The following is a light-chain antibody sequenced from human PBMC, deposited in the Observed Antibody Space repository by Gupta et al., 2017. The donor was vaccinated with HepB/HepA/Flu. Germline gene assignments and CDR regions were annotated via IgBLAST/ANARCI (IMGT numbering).Light chain of an antibody. Sequence: DIVMTQSPDSLAVSLGERATINCKSSQSVLYSSNNKNYLVWYQQKAGQPPKVLIHWASTRESGVPDRFSGSGSGTDFTLTISSLQAEDVAVYYCQQYSSLPWTFGRGTKVEI. J-gene: IGKJ1*01. CDR3: QQYSSLPWT. CDR1: QSVLYSSNNKNY. CDR2: WAS. V-gene: IGKV4-1*01.